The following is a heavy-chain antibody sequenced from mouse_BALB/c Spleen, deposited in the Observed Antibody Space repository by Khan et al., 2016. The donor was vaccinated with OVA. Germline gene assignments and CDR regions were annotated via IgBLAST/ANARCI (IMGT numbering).Heavy chain of an antibody. V-gene: IGHV3-2*02. Sequence: VQLQESGPGLVKPSQSLSLTCTVTGYSITSDYAWNWIRQLPGNKLEWMGFISYRGNTNYNPSLKSRISITRDTSKNQFFLQLNSVTTEDTATYYCARVYGGDFDYWGQGTTLTVSS. CDR2: ISYRGNT. CDR1: GYSITSDYA. D-gene: IGHD1-1*01. J-gene: IGHJ2*01. CDR3: ARVYGGDFDY.